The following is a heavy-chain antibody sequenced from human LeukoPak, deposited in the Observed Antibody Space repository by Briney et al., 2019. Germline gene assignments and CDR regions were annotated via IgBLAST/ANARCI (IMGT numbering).Heavy chain of an antibody. Sequence: SQTLSLTCAISGDSVSSNSAAWNWIRQSPSRGLEWLGRTYYRSKWYNDYAVSVKSRITINPDTSKNQFSLQLNSVTPEDTAVYYCARVQVKFRITIFGVDYSDYYYYMDVWGKGTTVVVSS. D-gene: IGHD3-3*01. CDR1: GDSVSSNSAA. J-gene: IGHJ6*03. CDR3: ARVQVKFRITIFGVDYSDYYYYMDV. V-gene: IGHV6-1*01. CDR2: TYYRSKWYN.